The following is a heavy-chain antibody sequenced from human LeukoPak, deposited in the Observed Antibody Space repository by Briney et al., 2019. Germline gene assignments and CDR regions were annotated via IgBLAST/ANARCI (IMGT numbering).Heavy chain of an antibody. V-gene: IGHV4-39*07. J-gene: IGHJ6*03. D-gene: IGHD4-11*01. CDR3: ARDGGYSNPYYYYYYYMDF. CDR1: GGSINNNHYY. Sequence: SETLSLTCAVSGGSINNNHYYWGWIRQPPGKGLEWIGSIYYSGSTYYNPSLKSRVTISVDTSENHFSLKLGSVTAADTAVYYCARDGGYSNPYYYYYYYMDFWGKGTTVTVSS. CDR2: IYYSGST.